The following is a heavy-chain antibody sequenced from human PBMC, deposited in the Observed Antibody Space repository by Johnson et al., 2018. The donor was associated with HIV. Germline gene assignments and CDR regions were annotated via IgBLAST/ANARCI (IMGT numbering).Heavy chain of an antibody. Sequence: QMQLVESRGGVVQPGGSLRLSCAASGFTFSSYGMHWVRQAPGKGLEWVAVISYDGSNKYYADSVKGRFTISRDNSKNTLYLQMNSLTTEDTAVYYCAKDWAYSSSWYDEGLAFDIWGQGTMVTVSS. J-gene: IGHJ3*02. V-gene: IGHV3-30*18. CDR2: ISYDGSNK. D-gene: IGHD6-13*01. CDR3: AKDWAYSSSWYDEGLAFDI. CDR1: GFTFSSYG.